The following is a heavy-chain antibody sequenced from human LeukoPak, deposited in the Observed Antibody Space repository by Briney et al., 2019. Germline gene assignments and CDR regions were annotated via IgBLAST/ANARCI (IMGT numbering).Heavy chain of an antibody. CDR3: ARDHHRRLYDSQARDTFDI. V-gene: IGHV3-48*01. CDR2: IISSSSPL. Sequence: GGSLRLSCAASGFTFSSYSMNWVRQAPGKGLEWVSYIISSSSPLYYADSVKGRFTISRDNAKNSLYLQMDNLRAEDTAVYYCARDHHRRLYDSQARDTFDIWGQGTMVTVSS. D-gene: IGHD3-22*01. CDR1: GFTFSSYS. J-gene: IGHJ3*02.